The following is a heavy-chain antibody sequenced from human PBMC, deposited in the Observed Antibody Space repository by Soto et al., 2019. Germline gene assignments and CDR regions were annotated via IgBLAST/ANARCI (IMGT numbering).Heavy chain of an antibody. J-gene: IGHJ4*02. Sequence: PSETLSLTCTVSGGSIYRSGYYCCWIRQPPGRGLELIGNIDYNGVTYSNPSLKSRVTISRDTSKNQFSLKLTSVTAADTALYYCGKVLVGATGHTDSDSWGPGTLVTVSS. CDR3: GKVLVGATGHTDSDS. CDR1: GGSIYRSGYY. CDR2: IDYNGVT. D-gene: IGHD2-15*01. V-gene: IGHV4-39*01.